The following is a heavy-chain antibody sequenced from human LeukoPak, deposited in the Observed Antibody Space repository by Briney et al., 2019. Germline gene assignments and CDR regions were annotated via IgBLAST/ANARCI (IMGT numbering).Heavy chain of an antibody. D-gene: IGHD1-26*01. CDR2: ISSSSSYI. V-gene: IGHV3-21*01. CDR1: GFTFSSYS. CDR3: ARDWDSGSYYFDY. Sequence: PGGSLRLSCAASGFTFSSYSMNWVRQAPGKGLEWVSSISSSSSYIYYADSVKGRFTISRDNAKNSLYLQMNSLRAEDTAVYYCARDWDSGSYYFDYWGPGTLVTVSS. J-gene: IGHJ4*02.